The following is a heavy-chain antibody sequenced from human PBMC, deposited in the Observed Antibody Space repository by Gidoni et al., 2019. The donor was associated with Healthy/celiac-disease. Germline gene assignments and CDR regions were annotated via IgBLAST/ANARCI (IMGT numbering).Heavy chain of an antibody. CDR2: INHSGST. CDR3: ARVVSLYSGSYSGHSDAFDI. D-gene: IGHD1-26*01. Sequence: QVQLQQWGAGLLKPSETLSLTCAVYGGSFSGYYWSWIRQPPGKGLEWIGEINHSGSTNYNPSLKSRVTISVDMSKNQFSLKLISVTAADTAVYYCARVVSLYSGSYSGHSDAFDIWGQGTMVTVSS. CDR1: GGSFSGYY. V-gene: IGHV4-34*01. J-gene: IGHJ3*02.